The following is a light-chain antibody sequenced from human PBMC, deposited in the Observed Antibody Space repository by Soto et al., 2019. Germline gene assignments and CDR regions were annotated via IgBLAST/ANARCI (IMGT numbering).Light chain of an antibody. Sequence: EIVMTQSPATLSVSPGERATLSCRASQNVNTNLAWYQQKLGQAPRLLIFGASTRATGVPARFSGSGSGTDFTLTISSLQSDDFAVYYCQQYTNRPPWTFGQGTKVDMK. CDR1: QNVNTN. CDR3: QQYTNRPPWT. CDR2: GAS. V-gene: IGKV3-15*01. J-gene: IGKJ1*01.